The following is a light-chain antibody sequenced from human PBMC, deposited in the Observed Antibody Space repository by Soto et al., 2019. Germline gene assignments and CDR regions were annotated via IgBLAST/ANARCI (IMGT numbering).Light chain of an antibody. V-gene: IGLV2-11*01. CDR1: SSDVGGYNY. CDR2: DVS. J-gene: IGLJ2*01. CDR3: CSYAGSYTFMV. Sequence: QSALTQPRSVSGSPGQSVTISCTGTSSDVGGYNYVSWYQQHPGKAPKLMIYDVSKRPSGVPDRFSGSKSGNTASLTISELQAEDEADYYCCSYAGSYTFMVFGGGTKLTVL.